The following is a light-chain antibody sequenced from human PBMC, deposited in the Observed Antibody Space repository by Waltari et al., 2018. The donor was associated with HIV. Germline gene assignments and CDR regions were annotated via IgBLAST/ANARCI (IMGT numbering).Light chain of an antibody. J-gene: IGLJ2*01. CDR1: SSDVGGYNY. CDR2: GVN. CDR3: SSYGGSNNVV. Sequence: QSALTQPPSASGSPGQSVTISCTGTSSDVGGYNYVSWYQQHPGKAPKLMIYGVNKRPSGGPDRVSGSKSGNTASLTVSGLQGEDGAEYYCSSYGGSNNVVFGGGTKLTVL. V-gene: IGLV2-8*01.